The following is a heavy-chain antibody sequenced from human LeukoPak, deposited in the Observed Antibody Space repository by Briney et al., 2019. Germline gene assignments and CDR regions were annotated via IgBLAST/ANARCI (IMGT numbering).Heavy chain of an antibody. V-gene: IGHV3-30-3*01. D-gene: IGHD3-9*01. CDR2: ISYDGINK. CDR1: GFTFSTYA. CDR3: ARPRELRYFDWLYLHI. J-gene: IGHJ3*02. Sequence: PGGSLRLSCAASGFTFSTYAIHWVRQAPGKGLEWVAVISYDGINKHYADSVKGRFTISRDNSKNTLYLQMNSLRAEDTAVYYCARPRELRYFDWLYLHIWGQGTMVIVSS.